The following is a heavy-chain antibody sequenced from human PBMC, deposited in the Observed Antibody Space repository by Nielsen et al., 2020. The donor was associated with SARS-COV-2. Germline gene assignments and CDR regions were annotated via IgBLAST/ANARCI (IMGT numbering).Heavy chain of an antibody. CDR3: AREWNWDDAFDL. V-gene: IGHV3-7*01. D-gene: IGHD1-1*01. J-gene: IGHJ4*02. Sequence: GESLKISCAASGFNFSTYWMSWVRQAPGKGLEWVANIKQDGSEKYFIDSVKGRFTISRDNAKNSLYLQMSSLRGDDTSVYYCAREWNWDDAFDLWGQGTMVTVSS. CDR2: IKQDGSEK. CDR1: GFNFSTYW.